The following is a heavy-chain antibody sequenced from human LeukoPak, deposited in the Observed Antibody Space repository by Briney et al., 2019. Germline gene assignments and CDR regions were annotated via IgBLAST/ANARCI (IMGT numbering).Heavy chain of an antibody. CDR2: ISYDGSNK. V-gene: IGHV3-30-3*01. D-gene: IGHD2-15*01. CDR3: ARDGYCSGGSCPLYYYYGMDV. CDR1: GFTFSSYA. J-gene: IGHJ6*02. Sequence: GGSLRLSCAASGFTFSSYAMHWVRQAPGKGLEWVAVISYDGSNKYYADSVKGRFTISRDNSKNTLYLQMNSLRAEDTAVYYCARDGYCSGGSCPLYYYYGMDVWGQGTTVTVSS.